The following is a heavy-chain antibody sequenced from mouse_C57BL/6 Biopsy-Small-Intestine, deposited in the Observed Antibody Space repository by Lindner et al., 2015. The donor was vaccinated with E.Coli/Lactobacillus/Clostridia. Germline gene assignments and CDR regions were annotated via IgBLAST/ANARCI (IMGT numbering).Heavy chain of an antibody. V-gene: IGHV1-20*01. J-gene: IGHJ2*01. CDR1: GYSFTDFF. Sequence: QLQESGPELVKPGASVKMSCKASGYSFTDFFMNWVKQSHGKSLEWIGRINPYTGDTFYNQKFKDKATLTVDKSSNTAHMELRSLTSEDSALYYCATDGYDFGYWGQGTTLTVSS. D-gene: IGHD2-2*01. CDR3: ATDGYDFGY. CDR2: INPYTGDT.